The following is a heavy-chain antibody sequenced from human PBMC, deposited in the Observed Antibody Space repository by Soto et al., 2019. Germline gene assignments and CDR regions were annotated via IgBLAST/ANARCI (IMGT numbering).Heavy chain of an antibody. D-gene: IGHD3-22*01. CDR1: GYTFTSYG. CDR2: ISAYNGNT. V-gene: IGHV1-18*01. J-gene: IGHJ6*02. CDR3: ARDVKYYYDSSGYYGYYYGMDV. Sequence: ASVKVSCKASGYTFTSYGISWVRQAPGQGLEWMGWISAYNGNTNYAQKLQGRVTMTTDTSTSTAYMELRSLRSDDTAVYYCARDVKYYYDSSGYYGYYYGMDVWGQGTTVTAP.